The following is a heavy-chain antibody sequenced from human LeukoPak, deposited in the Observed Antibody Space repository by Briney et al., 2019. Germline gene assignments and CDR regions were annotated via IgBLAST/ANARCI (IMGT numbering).Heavy chain of an antibody. CDR3: ARDLYSSSWYWTIDAFDI. CDR1: GFTFSSYA. CDR2: ISSSSSYI. J-gene: IGHJ3*02. D-gene: IGHD6-13*01. V-gene: IGHV3-21*01. Sequence: GGSLRPSCAASGFTFSSYAMSWVRQAPGKGLEWVSSISSSSSYIYYADSVKGRFTISRDNAKNSLYLQMNSLRAEDTAVYYCARDLYSSSWYWTIDAFDIWGQGTMVTVSS.